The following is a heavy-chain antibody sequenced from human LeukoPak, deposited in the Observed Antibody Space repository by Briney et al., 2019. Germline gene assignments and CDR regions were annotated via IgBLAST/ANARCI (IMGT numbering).Heavy chain of an antibody. D-gene: IGHD3-16*01. Sequence: SLRLSCTASGFTFGDYAVSWVRQAPGKGLEWVGFIRSKAYGGTTEYAASVQGKFTISRDDSKSIAYLQMNSLKTEDSAVYYCTRYWGLGTQRGSDYWGQGTLVTVSS. J-gene: IGHJ4*02. CDR2: IRSKAYGGTT. CDR3: TRYWGLGTQRGSDY. CDR1: GFTFGDYA. V-gene: IGHV3-49*04.